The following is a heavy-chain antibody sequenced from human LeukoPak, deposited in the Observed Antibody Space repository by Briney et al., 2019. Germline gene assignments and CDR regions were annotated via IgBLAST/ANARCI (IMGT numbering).Heavy chain of an antibody. V-gene: IGHV4-30-4*01. CDR2: IYYSGST. J-gene: IGHJ4*02. CDR3: ASFYQAYYFDY. D-gene: IGHD2-21*01. Sequence: PSQTLSLTCTVSGGSICSGDYYWSWIRQAPGKGLERIGYIYYSGSTYYNPSLKSRVTISVDTSKNQFSLKLSSVTAADTAVYYCASFYQAYYFDYWGQGTLVTVSS. CDR1: GGSICSGDYY.